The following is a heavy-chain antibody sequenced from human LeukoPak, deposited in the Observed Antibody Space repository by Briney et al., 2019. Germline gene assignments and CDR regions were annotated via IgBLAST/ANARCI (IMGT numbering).Heavy chain of an antibody. J-gene: IGHJ4*02. V-gene: IGHV3-53*01. Sequence: GGSLRLSCAASGFTVSSNYMSWVRQAPGKGLEWVSVIYSGGSTYYADSVKGRFTISRDNSKNTLYLQMNSLRAEDTAVYYCARNGRRAELWLHYWGQGTLVTVSS. D-gene: IGHD5-18*01. CDR3: ARNGRRAELWLHY. CDR1: GFTVSSNY. CDR2: IYSGGST.